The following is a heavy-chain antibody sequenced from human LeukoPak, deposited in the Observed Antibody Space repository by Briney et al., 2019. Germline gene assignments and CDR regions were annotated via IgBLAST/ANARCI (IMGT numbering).Heavy chain of an antibody. V-gene: IGHV4-59*01. J-gene: IGHJ6*03. Sequence: SETLSLTCTVSGGSISSYYWSWIRQPPGKGLEWIGYIYYSGSTNYNPSLKSRVTISVDTSKNQFSLKLSSVTAADTAVYYCARARRLYYYYYIDVWGKGTTVTVSS. D-gene: IGHD3-22*01. CDR3: ARARRLYYYYYIDV. CDR1: GGSISSYY. CDR2: IYYSGST.